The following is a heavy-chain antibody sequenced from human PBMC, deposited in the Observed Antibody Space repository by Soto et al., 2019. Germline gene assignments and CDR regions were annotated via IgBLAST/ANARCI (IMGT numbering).Heavy chain of an antibody. J-gene: IGHJ4*02. Sequence: EASVKVSCKASGYTFTSYDINWVRQATGQGLEWMGWMNPNSGNTGYAQKFQGRVTMTRNTSISTAYMELSSLRSEDTAVYHCARLREGYSGFDYWGQGTLVTVSS. CDR1: GYTFTSYD. D-gene: IGHD2-15*01. CDR3: ARLREGYSGFDY. CDR2: MNPNSGNT. V-gene: IGHV1-8*01.